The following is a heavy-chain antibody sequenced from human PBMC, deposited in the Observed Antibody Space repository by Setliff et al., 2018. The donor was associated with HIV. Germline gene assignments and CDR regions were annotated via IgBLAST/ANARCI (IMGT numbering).Heavy chain of an antibody. V-gene: IGHV4-61*10. CDR2: IYIYNSGNT. Sequence: PSETLSLTCTVSGGSISSGSYYWSWIRQPAGKGLEWIGYIYIYNSGNTNYNPSLKGRVTLSVDTSKNQLSLKLSSVTAADTAVYYCARRGDSYGLDPIYYYYYYMDVWGKGTTVTVSS. J-gene: IGHJ6*03. CDR3: ARRGDSYGLDPIYYYYYYMDV. CDR1: GGSISSGSYY. D-gene: IGHD5-18*01.